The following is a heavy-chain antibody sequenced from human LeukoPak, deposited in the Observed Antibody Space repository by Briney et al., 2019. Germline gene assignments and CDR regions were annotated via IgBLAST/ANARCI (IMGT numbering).Heavy chain of an antibody. J-gene: IGHJ4*02. CDR1: GFSFSSYW. CDR2: IKQDASEK. CDR3: VRPDGGH. V-gene: IGHV3-7*05. Sequence: GGSLRLSCAASGFSFSSYWMGWVRQAPGKGLEWVANIKQDASEKYYVDSVKGRFTISGDTAVNSLYLQMDSLREEDTAVYYCVRPDGGHWGQGTLVTVSS. D-gene: IGHD6-25*01.